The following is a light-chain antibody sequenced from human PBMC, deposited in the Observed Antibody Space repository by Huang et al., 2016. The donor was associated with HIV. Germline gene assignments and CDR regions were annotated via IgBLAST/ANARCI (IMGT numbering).Light chain of an antibody. CDR1: QSVLYRSNNKNY. J-gene: IGKJ1*01. V-gene: IGKV4-1*01. CDR2: WAS. CDR3: QQYDTSPWT. Sequence: DIVMTPSPDSLAVSLGERATINCKSSQSVLYRSNNKNYLAWYQQKPGQPPKLLIYWASTREAGGPDRFTGSGSGTDFSLTISSLQAEDVAVYYCQQYDTSPWTFGQGTKVEIK.